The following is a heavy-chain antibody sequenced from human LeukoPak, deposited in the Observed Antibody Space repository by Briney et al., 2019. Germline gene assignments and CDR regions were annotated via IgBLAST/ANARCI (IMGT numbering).Heavy chain of an antibody. CDR3: ERVNYYDSSGYSNDY. J-gene: IGHJ4*02. V-gene: IGHV3-74*01. CDR2: INSDGSST. CDR1: GFTFSSYW. Sequence: GGSLRLSCAASGFTFSSYWMHWVRQAPGKGLVWVSRINSDGSSTSYADSVKGRFTISRDNAKNTLYLQMNSLRAEDTAVYYCERVNYYDSSGYSNDYWGQGTLVTVSS. D-gene: IGHD3-22*01.